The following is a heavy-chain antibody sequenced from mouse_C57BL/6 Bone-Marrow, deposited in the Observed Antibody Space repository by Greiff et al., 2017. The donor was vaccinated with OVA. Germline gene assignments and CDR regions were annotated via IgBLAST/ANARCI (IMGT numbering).Heavy chain of an antibody. J-gene: IGHJ4*01. CDR1: GFSFTSYG. CDR2: IWGGGST. V-gene: IGHV2-9*01. D-gene: IGHD4-1*01. CDR3: AKRAGTSMDY. Sequence: VQRVESGPGLVAPSQSLSITCTVSGFSFTSYGVDWVRQPPGKGLEWLGVIWGGGSTNYNSALMSRQSISKDNSMNQVFLKMNSLQPDDTAMYYCAKRAGTSMDYWGQGTSVTVSS.